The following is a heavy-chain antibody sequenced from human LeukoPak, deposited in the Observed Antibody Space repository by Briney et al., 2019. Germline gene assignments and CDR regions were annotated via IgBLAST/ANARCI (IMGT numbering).Heavy chain of an antibody. J-gene: IGHJ4*02. CDR1: GGTFSSYA. Sequence: SVKVSCKASGGTFSSYAISWVRQAPGQGLERMGGIIPIFGTANYAQKFQGRVTITADKSTSTAYMELSSLRSEDTAVYYCASSGVIEYQLLGVYYFDYWGQGTPVTLSS. D-gene: IGHD2-2*01. CDR3: ASSGVIEYQLLGVYYFDY. CDR2: IIPIFGTA. V-gene: IGHV1-69*06.